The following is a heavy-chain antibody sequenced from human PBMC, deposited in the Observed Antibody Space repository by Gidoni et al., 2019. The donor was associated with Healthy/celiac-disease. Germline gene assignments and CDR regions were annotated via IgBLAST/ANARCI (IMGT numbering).Heavy chain of an antibody. J-gene: IGHJ4*02. CDR3: ARDGAGSYYNAAIDY. D-gene: IGHD3-10*01. CDR2: IYYSGST. Sequence: RQHPGKGLEWIGYIYYSGSTYYNPSLKSRVIISLDTSNNQFSLKLSSVTAADTAVYYCARDGAGSYYNAAIDYWGQGTLVTVSS. V-gene: IGHV4-31*02.